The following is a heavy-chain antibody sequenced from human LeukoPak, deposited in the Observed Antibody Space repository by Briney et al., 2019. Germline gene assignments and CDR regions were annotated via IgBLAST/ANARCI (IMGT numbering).Heavy chain of an antibody. D-gene: IGHD1-26*01. Sequence: AASVKVSCKASGFTFTGYYMHLVRQAPGQGLDWMGRINPNSGGTNYAQKFQGRVTMTRDTSISTAYMELSRLRSDDTAVYYCARDSSGSYSGAAFDILGQGTMVTVSS. CDR1: GFTFTGYY. J-gene: IGHJ3*02. CDR3: ARDSSGSYSGAAFDI. V-gene: IGHV1-2*06. CDR2: INPNSGGT.